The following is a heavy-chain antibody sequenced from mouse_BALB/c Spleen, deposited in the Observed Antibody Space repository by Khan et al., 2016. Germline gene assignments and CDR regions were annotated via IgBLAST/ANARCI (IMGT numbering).Heavy chain of an antibody. V-gene: IGHV1-4*01. CDR1: GYTFTIYT. J-gene: IGHJ2*01. CDR2: INPSSGYI. CDR3: VRSRRMGSNYLFDY. D-gene: IGHD2-5*01. Sequence: VQLQESGAELARPGASVKMSCKASGYTFTIYTMHWVKQRPGQGLEWIGYINPSSGYINYNQKFKDKATLSADKYSSTAYMQLSSLTSEGSAVYYWVRSRRMGSNYLFDYWGKGTTLTVSS.